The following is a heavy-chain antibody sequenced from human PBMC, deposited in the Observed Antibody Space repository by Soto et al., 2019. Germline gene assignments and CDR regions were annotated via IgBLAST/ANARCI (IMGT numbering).Heavy chain of an antibody. CDR1: GFTFSSYA. J-gene: IGHJ4*02. CDR2: ISGSGGST. CDR3: AKGLSHLVTLLDY. Sequence: EVQLLESGGGLVQPGGSLRLSCAASGFTFSSYAMSWFRQAPGKGLEWVSAISGSGGSTYYADAVKGRFTISRDNPKNTPDHQMNSLRAEDTAVYYCAKGLSHLVTLLDYWGQGTLVTVSS. V-gene: IGHV3-23*01. D-gene: IGHD6-6*01.